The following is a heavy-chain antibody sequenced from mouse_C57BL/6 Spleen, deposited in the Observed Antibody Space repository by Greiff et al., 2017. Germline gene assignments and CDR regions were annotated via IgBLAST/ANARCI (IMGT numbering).Heavy chain of an antibody. Sequence: VQLQQSGPELVKPGASVKMSCKASGYTFTDYNMHWVKQSHGKSLEWIGYINPNNGGTSYNQKFKGKATLTVNKSSSTAYMELRSLTSEDSAVYYCARSGFYDVYYGATDYWGQGTSVTVSS. J-gene: IGHJ4*01. V-gene: IGHV1-22*01. D-gene: IGHD2-3*01. CDR1: GYTFTDYN. CDR3: ARSGFYDVYYGATDY. CDR2: INPNNGGT.